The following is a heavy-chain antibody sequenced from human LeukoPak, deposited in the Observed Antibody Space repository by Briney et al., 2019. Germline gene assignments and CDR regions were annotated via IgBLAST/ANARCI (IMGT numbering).Heavy chain of an antibody. D-gene: IGHD1-26*01. CDR2: INHSGSA. Sequence: SETLSLTCAVYGGSFSGYYWSWIRQPPGKGLEWIGEINHSGSANYNPSLKSRVTISVDTSKNQFSLKLSSVTAADTAVYYCARDSWELRAFDYWGQRTLVTVSS. CDR1: GGSFSGYY. CDR3: ARDSWELRAFDY. J-gene: IGHJ4*02. V-gene: IGHV4-34*01.